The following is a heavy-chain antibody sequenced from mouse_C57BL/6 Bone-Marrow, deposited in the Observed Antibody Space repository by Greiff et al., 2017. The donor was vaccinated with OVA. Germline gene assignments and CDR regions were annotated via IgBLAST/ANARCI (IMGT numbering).Heavy chain of an antibody. CDR2: IDPSDSET. V-gene: IGHV1-52*01. D-gene: IGHD1-1*01. Sequence: VQLQQPGAELVRPGSSVKLSCKASGYTFTSYWMHWVKQRPIQGLEWIGNIDPSDSETHYNQKFKDKATLTVDKSSSTAYMQLSSLTSEDSAVYYCARSGDYGSLYYFDYWGQGTTLTVSS. CDR3: ARSGDYGSLYYFDY. CDR1: GYTFTSYW. J-gene: IGHJ2*01.